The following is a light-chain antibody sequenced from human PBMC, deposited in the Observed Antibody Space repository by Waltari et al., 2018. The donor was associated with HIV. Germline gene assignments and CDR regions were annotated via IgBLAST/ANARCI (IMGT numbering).Light chain of an antibody. Sequence: EIVLTQSPGTLSLSPRESATLSCRASQSVSSTYLAWYQQKPGQAPRLLIYGASSRATGIPDRFSGSGSGTDFTLTISRLEPEDFAVYYCQQYGGSPGFTFGPGTKVDIK. CDR2: GAS. CDR1: QSVSSTY. CDR3: QQYGGSPGFT. J-gene: IGKJ3*01. V-gene: IGKV3-20*01.